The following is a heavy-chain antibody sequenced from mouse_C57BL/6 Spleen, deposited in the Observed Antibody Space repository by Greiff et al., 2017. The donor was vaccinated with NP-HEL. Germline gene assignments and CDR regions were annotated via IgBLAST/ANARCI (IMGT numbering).Heavy chain of an antibody. CDR1: GFTFSDYG. J-gene: IGHJ4*01. Sequence: EVQRVESGGGLVQPGGSLKLSCAASGFTFSDYGMAWVRQAPRKGPEWVAFISNLAYSIYYADTVTGRFTISRGNAKNTLYLEMSSLRSEDTAMYYCARQPLLLHAMDYWGQGTSVTVSS. D-gene: IGHD1-1*01. CDR2: ISNLAYSI. CDR3: ARQPLLLHAMDY. V-gene: IGHV5-15*01.